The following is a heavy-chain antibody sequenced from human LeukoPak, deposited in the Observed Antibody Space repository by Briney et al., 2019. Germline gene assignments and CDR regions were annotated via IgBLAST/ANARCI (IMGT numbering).Heavy chain of an antibody. CDR1: GYSFTSYW. Sequence: GESLKISCKGSGYSFTSYWIGWVRQMPGKGLEWMGIIYPGDSDTRYSPSFQGQVTISADKSISTAYLQWSSLKASDTAMYYCARALGYCSSTSCYTDFDYWGQGTLVTVSS. D-gene: IGHD2-2*02. J-gene: IGHJ4*02. V-gene: IGHV5-51*01. CDR3: ARALGYCSSTSCYTDFDY. CDR2: IYPGDSDT.